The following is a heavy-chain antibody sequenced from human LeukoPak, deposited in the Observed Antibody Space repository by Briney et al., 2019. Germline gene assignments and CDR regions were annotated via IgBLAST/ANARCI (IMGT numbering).Heavy chain of an antibody. CDR2: IHYSGST. V-gene: IGHV4-59*12. J-gene: IGHJ4*02. Sequence: SETLSLTCTVSGGSISSYYWSWIRQPPGKGLEWIGYIHYSGSTNYNPSLKSRVTMSVDTSKNQFSLKLSSVTAADTAVYYCARVATYYDYVWGSYRYYFDYWGQGTLVTVSS. CDR1: GGSISSYY. D-gene: IGHD3-16*02. CDR3: ARVATYYDYVWGSYRYYFDY.